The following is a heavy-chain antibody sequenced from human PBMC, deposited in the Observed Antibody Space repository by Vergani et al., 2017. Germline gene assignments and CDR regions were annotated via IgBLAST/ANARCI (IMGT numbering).Heavy chain of an antibody. D-gene: IGHD3-3*01. V-gene: IGHV3-48*02. CDR1: GFTFSSYS. CDR2: ISSSSSTI. CDR3: ARDVSTYYDFWSGYYYYYGMDV. Sequence: EVQLVESGGGLVQPGGSLRLSCAASGFTFSSYSMNWVRQAPGKGLEWVSYISSSSSTIYYADSVKGRLTISRDNAKNSLYLQMNSLRDEDTAVYYCARDVSTYYDFWSGYYYYYGMDVWGQGTTVTVSS. J-gene: IGHJ6*02.